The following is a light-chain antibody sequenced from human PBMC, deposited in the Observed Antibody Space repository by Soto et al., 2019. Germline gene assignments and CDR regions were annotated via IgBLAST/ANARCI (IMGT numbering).Light chain of an antibody. J-gene: IGKJ4*01. CDR1: RSISSF. V-gene: IGKV3-11*01. CDR2: DTF. CDR3: QQRANWPPLT. Sequence: EIVLTQSPATLSLSPGERATLSCRASRSISSFLAWYQQKPGQAPRLLIYDTFNRATGIPARFSGSGSGTDFTLTISGLEPEDFAVYYWQQRANWPPLTFGGGTTVEI.